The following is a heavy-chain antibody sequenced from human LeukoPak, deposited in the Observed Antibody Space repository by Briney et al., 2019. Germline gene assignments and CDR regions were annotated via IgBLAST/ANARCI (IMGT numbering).Heavy chain of an antibody. J-gene: IGHJ4*02. D-gene: IGHD3-22*01. CDR3: ARETTYYYDSSGHGLDY. CDR2: IYTSGST. V-gene: IGHV4-4*07. Sequence: SETLSLTCTVSGGSISSYYWSWIRQPAGKGLEWIGRIYTSGSTNYNPSLKSRVTMSVDTSKNQFSLKLSSLTAADTAVYYCARETTYYYDSSGHGLDYWGQGTLVTVSS. CDR1: GGSISSYY.